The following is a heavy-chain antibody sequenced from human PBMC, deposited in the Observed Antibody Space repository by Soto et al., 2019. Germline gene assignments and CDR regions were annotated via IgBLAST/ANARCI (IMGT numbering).Heavy chain of an antibody. CDR2: IKQDGSEK. V-gene: IGHV3-7*01. J-gene: IGHJ6*03. Sequence: EVQLVESGGGLVQPGGSLRLSCAASGFTFGNYWMRWVRQAPGKGLEWVANIKQDGSEKYYLDSLKGRVTISRGDAKNSGSLHMTSLRAEDTAVDYGAWHGDYFSLGVWGSGTAVTV. D-gene: IGHD4-17*01. CDR3: AWHGDYFSLGV. CDR1: GFTFGNYW.